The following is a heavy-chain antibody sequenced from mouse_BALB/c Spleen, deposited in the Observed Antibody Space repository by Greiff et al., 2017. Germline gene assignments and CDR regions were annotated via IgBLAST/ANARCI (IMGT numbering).Heavy chain of an antibody. D-gene: IGHD1-2*01. J-gene: IGHJ2*01. CDR1: GYTFTSYW. Sequence: VQLQQSGAELAKPGASVKMSCKASGYTFTSYWMHWVKQRPGQGLEWIGNINPSTGYTEYNQKFKDKATLTADKSSSTAYMQLSSLTSEDSAVYYCAREGPTASIDYWGQGTTLTVSS. CDR2: INPSTGYT. V-gene: IGHV1-7*01. CDR3: AREGPTASIDY.